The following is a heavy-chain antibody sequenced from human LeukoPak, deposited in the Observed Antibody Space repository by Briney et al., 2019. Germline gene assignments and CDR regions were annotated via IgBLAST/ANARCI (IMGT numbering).Heavy chain of an antibody. Sequence: GGSLRLSCAASGFTFSTYGMHWVRQAPGKGREWVALISYDGSNIYYADSVKGRFTISRDRSMNTLYLQMNSLRGEDTAVYFCAKDSSPAYFDYWGQGTLVTVSS. J-gene: IGHJ4*02. CDR3: AKDSSPAYFDY. CDR2: ISYDGSNI. V-gene: IGHV3-30*18. D-gene: IGHD6-6*01. CDR1: GFTFSTYG.